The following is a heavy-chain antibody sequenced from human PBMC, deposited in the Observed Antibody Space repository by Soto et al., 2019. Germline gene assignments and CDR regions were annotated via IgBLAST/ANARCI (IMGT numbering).Heavy chain of an antibody. CDR2: LYNTGST. CDR1: GASISRYY. Sequence: QVRLQESGPGLVKPSETLSLTCTVSGASISRYYWSWIRQSPGKGLEWIGYLYNTGSTIYNPSLKIRVTISVDTQKNQFSLKMNSVTASDTAVYYCARYLWGYCGVDCYPLDGWGQGTTVTVSS. V-gene: IGHV4-59*01. CDR3: ARYLWGYCGVDCYPLDG. J-gene: IGHJ6*02. D-gene: IGHD2-21*02.